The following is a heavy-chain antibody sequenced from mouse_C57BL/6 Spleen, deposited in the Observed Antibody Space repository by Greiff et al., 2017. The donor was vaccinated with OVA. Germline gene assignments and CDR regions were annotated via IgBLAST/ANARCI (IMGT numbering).Heavy chain of an antibody. V-gene: IGHV5-16*01. CDR1: GFTFSDYY. CDR3: AREEGNYWYFDV. CDR2: INYDGSST. D-gene: IGHD2-1*01. Sequence: EVMLVESEGGLVQPGSSMKLSCTASGFTFSDYYMAWVRQVPEKGLEWVANINYDGSSTYYLDSLKSRFIISRDNAKNILYLQMSSLKSEDTATYYCAREEGNYWYFDVWGTGTTVTVSS. J-gene: IGHJ1*03.